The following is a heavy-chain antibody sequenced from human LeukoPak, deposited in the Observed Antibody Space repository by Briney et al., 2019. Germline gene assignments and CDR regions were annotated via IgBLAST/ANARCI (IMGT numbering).Heavy chain of an antibody. CDR1: GFTFSSYA. D-gene: IGHD3/OR15-3a*01. CDR3: AKLHFGLIIYFDY. J-gene: IGHJ4*02. CDR2: IGGRDDGA. Sequence: PGGSLRLSCAASGFTFSSYAMSWVRQAPGKGLEWVSTIGGRDDGAYYADSVKGRFTISRDNSKNTLYLQMKNLRAEDTAVYYCAKLHFGLIIYFDYWGQGTLVTVSS. V-gene: IGHV3-23*01.